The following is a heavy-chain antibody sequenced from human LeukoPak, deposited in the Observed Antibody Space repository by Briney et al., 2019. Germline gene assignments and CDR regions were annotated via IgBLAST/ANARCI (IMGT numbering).Heavy chain of an antibody. CDR2: INPNSGGT. V-gene: IGHV1-2*02. J-gene: IGHJ3*02. CDR1: GYTFTGYY. D-gene: IGHD1-26*01. CDR3: ARDGSHYSGSNAFDI. Sequence: GASVKVSCKASGYTFTGYYMHWVRQAPGQGLEWMGWINPNSGGTNYAQKFQGRVTMTRDTSISTAYIELSRLRSDDTAVYYCARDGSHYSGSNAFDIWGQGTMVTVSS.